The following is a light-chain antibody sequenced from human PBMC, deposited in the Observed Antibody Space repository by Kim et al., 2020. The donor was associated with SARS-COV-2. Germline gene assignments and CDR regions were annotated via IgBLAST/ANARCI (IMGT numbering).Light chain of an antibody. J-gene: IGKJ2*01. Sequence: EIVLTQSPGPLSLSPGERATLSCRASQNINNNYLTWYQQKPGQPPRLFIYAASRRVTGIPDRFSGSGSGTDFTLTISRLEPEDFAVYYCQQYGSSPYTFGQGTKLQI. CDR1: QNINNNY. CDR2: AAS. V-gene: IGKV3-20*01. CDR3: QQYGSSPYT.